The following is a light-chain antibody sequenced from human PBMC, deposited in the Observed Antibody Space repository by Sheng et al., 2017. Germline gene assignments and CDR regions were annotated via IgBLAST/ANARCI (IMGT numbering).Light chain of an antibody. Sequence: QSALTQPPSVSGSPGQSVTMSCTGTSSDVGSYNRVSWYQQPPGTAPKLMIYDVSNRPSGVPDRFSGSKSGNTASLTISGLQAEDEADYYCSSYTSSYTHVFGTGTKVTVL. CDR2: DVS. CDR1: SSDVGSYNR. V-gene: IGLV2-18*02. J-gene: IGLJ1*01. CDR3: SSYTSSYTHV.